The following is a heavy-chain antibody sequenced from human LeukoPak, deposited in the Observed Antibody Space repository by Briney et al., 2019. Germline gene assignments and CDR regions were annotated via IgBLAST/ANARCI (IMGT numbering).Heavy chain of an antibody. CDR2: IKSKTDGGTT. CDR1: GFTFSNAW. V-gene: IGHV3-15*01. J-gene: IGHJ4*02. Sequence: SGGSLRLSCAASGFTFSNAWMSWVRQAPGKGLEWVGRIKSKTDGGTTDYAAPVKGRFTISRDDSKNTLCLQMNSLKTEDTAVYYCSTTITFGGVIVIRWGQGTLVTVSS. D-gene: IGHD3-16*02. CDR3: STTITFGGVIVIR.